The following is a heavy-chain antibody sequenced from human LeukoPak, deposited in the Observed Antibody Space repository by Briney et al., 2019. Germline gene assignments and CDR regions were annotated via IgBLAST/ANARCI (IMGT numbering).Heavy chain of an antibody. V-gene: IGHV4-4*02. D-gene: IGHD3-22*01. CDR3: ARETMSSSGSHLGYYFDY. CDR2: IYHSGST. Sequence: SETLSLTCAVSGGSISSSNWWSWVRQPPGRGLEWIGEIYHSGSTNYNPSLKSRVTISVDKSKNQFSLKLSSVTAADTPVYYCARETMSSSGSHLGYYFDYWGQGTLVTVSS. J-gene: IGHJ4*02. CDR1: GGSISSSNW.